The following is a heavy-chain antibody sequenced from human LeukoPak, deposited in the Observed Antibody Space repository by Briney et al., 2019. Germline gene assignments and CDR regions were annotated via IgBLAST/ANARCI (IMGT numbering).Heavy chain of an antibody. V-gene: IGHV3-21*01. CDR3: ARDGAAAGQVY. CDR1: GFTFSSYG. Sequence: GGSLRLSCAASGFTFSSYGMNWVRQAPGKGLEWVSSISSSSSYIYYADSVKGRFTISRDNAKNSLYLQMNSLRAEDTAVYYCARDGAAAGQVYWGQGTLVTVSS. D-gene: IGHD6-13*01. CDR2: ISSSSSYI. J-gene: IGHJ4*02.